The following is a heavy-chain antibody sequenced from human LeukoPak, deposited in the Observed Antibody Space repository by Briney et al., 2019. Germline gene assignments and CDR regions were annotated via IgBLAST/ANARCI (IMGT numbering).Heavy chain of an antibody. D-gene: IGHD5-24*01. V-gene: IGHV1-69*04. Sequence: SVKLSCPASGGSFSCYATGWVRQAPGQGLEWMGRIITILGIANYAQTFQGRATITADKPTITAEMELGSLRSEDTAVYYRARAELNGYNYDDWGQGTLVTVSS. J-gene: IGHJ4*02. CDR2: IITILGIA. CDR1: GGSFSCYA. CDR3: ARAELNGYNYDD.